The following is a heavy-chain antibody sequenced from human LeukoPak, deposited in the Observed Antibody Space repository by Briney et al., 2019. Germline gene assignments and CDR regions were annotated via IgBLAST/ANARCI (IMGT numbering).Heavy chain of an antibody. CDR2: IYSGGST. CDR3: ARDGDTLDY. Sequence: GGSLTLFCAASGFTVSSNYMRWARQARGKALEGVSVIYSGGSTYYADSVKGRFTISRDNTKNTLYLQMHSLRAEDTAVYYCARDGDTLDYWGQGTLVTVSS. V-gene: IGHV3-66*01. J-gene: IGHJ4*02. CDR1: GFTVSSNY. D-gene: IGHD4-17*01.